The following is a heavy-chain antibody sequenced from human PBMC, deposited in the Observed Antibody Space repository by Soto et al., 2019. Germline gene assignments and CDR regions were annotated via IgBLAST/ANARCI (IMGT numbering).Heavy chain of an antibody. CDR2: VNPSGGST. CDR1: GYIFTAYS. V-gene: IGHV1-46*01. J-gene: IGHJ1*01. D-gene: IGHD2-15*01. Sequence: QVQLVQSGAEVKKPGASVKVSCKASGYIFTAYSMHWVRQAPGQGLEWMGVVNPSGGSTNYAQKFQGRITMTRDPSTSTVYMDLSSLTSEDTAVYYCAREENCSEGICSSESFQRWGQGTLVAVSS. CDR3: AREENCSEGICSSESFQR.